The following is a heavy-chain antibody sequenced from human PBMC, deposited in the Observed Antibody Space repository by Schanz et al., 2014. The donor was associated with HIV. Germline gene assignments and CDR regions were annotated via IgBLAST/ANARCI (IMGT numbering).Heavy chain of an antibody. CDR2: ISYDGSNK. CDR3: AKASVEMLGSYFNYGMDV. Sequence: QVQLVESGGGVVQPGRSLRLSCAASGFTFSSYAMHWVRQAPGKGLEWVAVISYDGSNKYYADSVKGRFTISRDNSKNTVHLQMNSLRAEDTALYYCAKASVEMLGSYFNYGMDVWGQGTTVTVSS. CDR1: GFTFSSYA. V-gene: IGHV3-30*04. D-gene: IGHD3-10*01. J-gene: IGHJ6*02.